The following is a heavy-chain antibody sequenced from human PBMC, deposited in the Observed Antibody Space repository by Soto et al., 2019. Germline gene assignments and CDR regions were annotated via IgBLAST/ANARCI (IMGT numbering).Heavy chain of an antibody. V-gene: IGHV3-21*01. CDR2: ISSSSSCI. J-gene: IGHJ3*02. CDR3: ARDGDYVWGSYRWSDAFDI. D-gene: IGHD3-16*02. CDR1: GFTFSSYS. Sequence: PGGSLRLSCAASGFTFSSYSMNWVRQAPGKGLEWVSSISSSSSCIYYADSVKGRFTISRDNAKNSLYLQMNSLRAEDTAVYYCARDGDYVWGSYRWSDAFDIWGQGTMVTVSS.